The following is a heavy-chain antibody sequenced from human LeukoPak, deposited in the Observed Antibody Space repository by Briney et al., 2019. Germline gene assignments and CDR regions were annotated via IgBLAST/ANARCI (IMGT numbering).Heavy chain of an antibody. D-gene: IGHD6-6*01. J-gene: IGHJ4*02. Sequence: PGGSLRLSCAASGFTFSSYWMHWVRQAPGKGLVWVSRINSDGSSTSYADSVKGRFTISRDNAKNTLYLQMNSLRAEDTAVYYCAKDRSGGAARPFDYWGQGTLVTVSS. CDR1: GFTFSSYW. CDR3: AKDRSGGAARPFDY. CDR2: INSDGSST. V-gene: IGHV3-74*01.